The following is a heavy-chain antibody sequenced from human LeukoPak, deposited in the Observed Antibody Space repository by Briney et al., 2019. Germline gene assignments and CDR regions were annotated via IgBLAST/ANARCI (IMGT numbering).Heavy chain of an antibody. CDR1: GFTVSSNY. V-gene: IGHV3-66*01. CDR3: AKARGEYDFWSGQYYFDY. J-gene: IGHJ4*02. D-gene: IGHD3-3*01. CDR2: IYSDSGGST. Sequence: GGSLRLSCAASGFTVSSNYMSWVRQAPGKGLEWVSVIYSDSGGSTYYADSVKGRFTMSRDNSKNTLYLHMNSLRAEDTAVYYCAKARGEYDFWSGQYYFDYWGQGTLVTVSS.